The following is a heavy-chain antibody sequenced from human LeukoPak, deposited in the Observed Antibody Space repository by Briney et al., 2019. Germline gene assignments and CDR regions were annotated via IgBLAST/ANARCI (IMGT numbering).Heavy chain of an antibody. D-gene: IGHD6-13*01. Sequence: GGSLRLSCAASGFTVSSNYMSWVRQAPGKGLEWVSVIYSGGSTYYADSVKGRFTISRDNSKNTLYLQMNSLRAEDTAVYYCAREQQLVLGFDYWGQGTLVTASS. CDR2: IYSGGST. J-gene: IGHJ4*02. CDR1: GFTVSSNY. CDR3: AREQQLVLGFDY. V-gene: IGHV3-66*01.